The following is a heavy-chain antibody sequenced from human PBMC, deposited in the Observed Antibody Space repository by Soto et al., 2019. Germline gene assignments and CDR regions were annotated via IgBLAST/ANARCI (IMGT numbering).Heavy chain of an antibody. Sequence: GGSLRLSCAASGFTFSSYSMNWVRQAPGKGLEWVSYIGTSNSDIYYADSVKGRFTISRDNAKNSLFLQMNSLRDEDTAVYYCARVPYFYDSSYGMDVWGQGIPVTVSS. V-gene: IGHV3-48*02. CDR1: GFTFSSYS. CDR3: ARVPYFYDSSYGMDV. CDR2: IGTSNSDI. J-gene: IGHJ6*02. D-gene: IGHD3-22*01.